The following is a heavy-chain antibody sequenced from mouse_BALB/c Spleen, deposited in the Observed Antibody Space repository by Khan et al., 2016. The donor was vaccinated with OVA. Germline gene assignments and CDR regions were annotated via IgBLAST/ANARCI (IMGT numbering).Heavy chain of an antibody. D-gene: IGHD1-1*01. J-gene: IGHJ2*02. CDR2: ISYSGNT. CDR1: GYSITSDYA. V-gene: IGHV3-2*02. Sequence: EVELVESGPGLVKPSQSLSLTCTVTGYSITSDYAWNWIRQFPGDILEWMCFISYSGNTKYTPSLKSRFSITRDTSKNQFFLQLNSVTTEDTATYYCARVYGEDFDYWGQGTSLTVSS. CDR3: ARVYGEDFDY.